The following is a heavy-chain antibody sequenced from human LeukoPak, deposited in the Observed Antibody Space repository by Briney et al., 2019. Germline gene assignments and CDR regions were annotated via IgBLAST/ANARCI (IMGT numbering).Heavy chain of an antibody. D-gene: IGHD2-21*02. V-gene: IGHV3-23*01. CDR3: AKDCGFGGDCFAFDY. CDR2: ISGSGGST. Sequence: GGSLRLSCAASGFTFSSYAMSWVRQAPGKGLEWVSAISGSGGSTYYADSVKGRFTISRDNSKNTLYLQMNSLRAEDTAVYYCAKDCGFGGDCFAFDYWGQGTLVTVSS. J-gene: IGHJ4*02. CDR1: GFTFSSYA.